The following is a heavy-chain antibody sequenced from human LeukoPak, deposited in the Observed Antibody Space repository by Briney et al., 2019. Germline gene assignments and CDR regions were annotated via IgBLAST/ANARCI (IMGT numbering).Heavy chain of an antibody. CDR1: GGSISSYY. D-gene: IGHD3-9*01. Sequence: PSETLSLTCSVSGGSISSYYWSWIRQPPGKGLEWIGYIYYSGSTNYKPSLKSRVTMSVDTSKNQFSLKLSSVTAADTAVYYCARGSIVLRYFDWPPAFDIWGQGTMVTVSS. J-gene: IGHJ3*02. V-gene: IGHV4-59*01. CDR3: ARGSIVLRYFDWPPAFDI. CDR2: IYYSGST.